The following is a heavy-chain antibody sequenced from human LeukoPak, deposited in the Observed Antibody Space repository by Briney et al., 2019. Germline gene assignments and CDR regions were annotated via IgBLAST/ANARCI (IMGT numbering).Heavy chain of an antibody. CDR2: IYYSGST. J-gene: IGHJ5*02. D-gene: IGHD4-17*01. CDR1: GGSISSYY. Sequence: SETLSLTCTVSGGSISSYYWSWIRQPPGKGLEWIGYIYYSGSTNYNPSLKSRVTISVDTSKNQFSLKLSSVTAADTAVYYCARAPNGGYFNWFDPWGQGTLVTVSS. CDR3: ARAPNGGYFNWFDP. V-gene: IGHV4-59*01.